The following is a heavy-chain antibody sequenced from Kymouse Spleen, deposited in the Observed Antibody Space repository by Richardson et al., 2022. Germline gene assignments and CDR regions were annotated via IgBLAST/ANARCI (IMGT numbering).Heavy chain of an antibody. Sequence: QVQLQQWGAGLLKPSETLSLTCAVYGGSFSGYYWSWIRQPPGKGLEWIGEINHSGSTNYNPSLKSRVTISVDTSKNQFSLKLSSVTAADTAVYYCARSLWNYWFDPWGQGTLVTVSS. D-gene: IGHD1-7*01. V-gene: IGHV4-34*01. J-gene: IGHJ5*02. CDR3: ARSLWNYWFDP. CDR1: GGSFSGYY. CDR2: INHSGST.